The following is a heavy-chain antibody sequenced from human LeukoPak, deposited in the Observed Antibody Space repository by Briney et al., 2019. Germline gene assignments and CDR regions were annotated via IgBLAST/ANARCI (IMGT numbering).Heavy chain of an antibody. D-gene: IGHD2-2*01. V-gene: IGHV4-59*01. Sequence: SETLSLTCTVSGGSISSYYWSWIRQPPGKGLEWIGYIYYSGSTNYNPSLKGRVTISVDTSKNQFSLKLSSVTAADTAVYYCARGAFDQLRRLENFDYWGQGTLVTVSS. CDR1: GGSISSYY. CDR2: IYYSGST. J-gene: IGHJ4*02. CDR3: ARGAFDQLRRLENFDY.